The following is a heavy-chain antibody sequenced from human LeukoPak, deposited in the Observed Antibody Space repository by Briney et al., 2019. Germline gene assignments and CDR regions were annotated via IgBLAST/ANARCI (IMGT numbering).Heavy chain of an antibody. Sequence: PSETLSLTCAVYGGSFSGYYWSWIRQPPGKGLEWIGEINHSGSTNYNPSLKSRVTISVDTSKNQFSLKLSSVTAADTAVYYCAREPPTTHLKDAFDIWGQGTVVTVSS. D-gene: IGHD4-17*01. CDR1: GGSFSGYY. CDR3: AREPPTTHLKDAFDI. J-gene: IGHJ3*02. CDR2: INHSGST. V-gene: IGHV4-34*01.